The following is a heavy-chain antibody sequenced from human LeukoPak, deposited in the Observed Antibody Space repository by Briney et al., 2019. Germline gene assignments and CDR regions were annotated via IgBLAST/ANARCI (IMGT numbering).Heavy chain of an antibody. V-gene: IGHV1-18*01. J-gene: IGHJ1*01. D-gene: IGHD3-22*01. Sequence: TSVKVSCKASGYTFTSYGISWVRQAPGQGLEWMGWISAYNGNTNYAQKLQGRVTMTTDTSTSTAYMELRSLRSDDTAVCYCARVLIPYDSSGYHEYFQHWGQGTLVTVSS. CDR2: ISAYNGNT. CDR3: ARVLIPYDSSGYHEYFQH. CDR1: GYTFTSYG.